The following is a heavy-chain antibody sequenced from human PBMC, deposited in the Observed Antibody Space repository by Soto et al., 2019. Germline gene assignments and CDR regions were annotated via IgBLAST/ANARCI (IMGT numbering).Heavy chain of an antibody. Sequence: QVQLVQSGAEVKKPGASVKVSCKASGYTFTSYGISWVRQAPGQGLEWMGWISAYKGNANYAQKIQDRVTMTTDTATSTAYMELRSLRSDDTAVYYCARVRQDDFWSRYSRYYYYYMDVWGKGTTVTVSS. J-gene: IGHJ6*03. V-gene: IGHV1-18*01. CDR3: ARVRQDDFWSRYSRYYYYYMDV. CDR1: GYTFTSYG. CDR2: ISAYKGNA. D-gene: IGHD3-3*01.